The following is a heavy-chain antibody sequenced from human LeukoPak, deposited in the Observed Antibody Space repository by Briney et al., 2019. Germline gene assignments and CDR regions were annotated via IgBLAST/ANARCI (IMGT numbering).Heavy chain of an antibody. CDR2: ISSSGSTI. J-gene: IGHJ4*02. Sequence: AVTLRLYCAASGFTFSSYAMNWVRPAPGKGLEGVSYISSSGSTIYYADSVKGRFTISRDNAKNSLYLQMNSLRAEDTAVYYCARDQSYYDSSGYSSGIDYWGQGTLVTVSS. V-gene: IGHV3-48*03. CDR3: ARDQSYYDSSGYSSGIDY. CDR1: GFTFSSYA. D-gene: IGHD3-22*01.